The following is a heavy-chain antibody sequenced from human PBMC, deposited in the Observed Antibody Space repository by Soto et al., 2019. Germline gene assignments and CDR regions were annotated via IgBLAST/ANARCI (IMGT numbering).Heavy chain of an antibody. CDR1: GFIFTAHW. CDR3: VRDRTTITLFDY. V-gene: IGHV3-74*01. Sequence: EVQLVESGGGLVQPGGSLRLSCEASGFIFTAHWMHWVRHVPGKGLVWVARISPDGTTTGYADSVRGRFTFSRDNAKNTLYLQMNSLRAEDTAVYYCVRDRTTITLFDYWGQGALVTVSS. CDR2: ISPDGTTT. J-gene: IGHJ4*02. D-gene: IGHD5-12*01.